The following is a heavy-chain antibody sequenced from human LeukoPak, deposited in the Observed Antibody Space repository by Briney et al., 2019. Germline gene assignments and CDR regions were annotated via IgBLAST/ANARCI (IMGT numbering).Heavy chain of an antibody. D-gene: IGHD2-2*01. V-gene: IGHV1-69*04. J-gene: IGHJ5*02. CDR1: GGTFSSYA. Sequence: RASVKVSCKASGGTFSSYAISWVRQAPGQGLEWMGRIIPIFGIANYAQKFQGRVTIIADKSTSTAYMELSSLRSEDTAVYYCARSKVVPAAQRWNWFDPWGQGTLVTVSS. CDR3: ARSKVVPAAQRWNWFDP. CDR2: IIPIFGIA.